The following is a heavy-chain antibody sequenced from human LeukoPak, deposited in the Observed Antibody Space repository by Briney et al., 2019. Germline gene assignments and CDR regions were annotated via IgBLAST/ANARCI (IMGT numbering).Heavy chain of an antibody. CDR1: GGTFSRYA. D-gene: IGHD6-19*01. Sequence: SVKVSCKASGGTFSRYAISWVRQAPGQGLEWMGRIIPILGIANYAQKFQGRVTITADKSTSTAYMELSSLRSEDTAVYYCAREVPLVRYSGWYYFDYWGQGTLVTVSS. CDR2: IIPILGIA. J-gene: IGHJ4*02. V-gene: IGHV1-69*04. CDR3: AREVPLVRYSGWYYFDY.